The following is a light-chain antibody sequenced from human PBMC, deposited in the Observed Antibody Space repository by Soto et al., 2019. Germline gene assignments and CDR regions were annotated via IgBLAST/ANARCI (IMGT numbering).Light chain of an antibody. CDR3: CSYAGSGTNV. CDR2: DVS. V-gene: IGLV2-23*02. Sequence: QSALTQPASVSGSRGQSITISCTGTSSNVGNFNVVSWYQQHPGKAPKVIIYDVSERPSGVSIRFSGSKSGNTASLTISGLQAEDEADYYCCSYAGSGTNVFGTGTKLTVL. CDR1: SSNVGNFNV. J-gene: IGLJ1*01.